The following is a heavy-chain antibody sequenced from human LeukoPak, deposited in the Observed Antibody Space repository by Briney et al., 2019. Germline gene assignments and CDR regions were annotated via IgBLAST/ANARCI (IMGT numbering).Heavy chain of an antibody. J-gene: IGHJ4*02. V-gene: IGHV4-30-2*01. CDR2: IYHSGST. CDR1: GGSISSGGYS. D-gene: IGHD3-9*01. CDR3: ARVISGIFCLRN. Sequence: SETLSLTCAVSGGSISSGGYSWSWIRQPPGKGLEWIGYIYHSGSTYYNPSLKSRVTISVDRSKNQFSLKLSSVTAADTAVYYCARVISGIFCLRNWGQGTLVTVSS.